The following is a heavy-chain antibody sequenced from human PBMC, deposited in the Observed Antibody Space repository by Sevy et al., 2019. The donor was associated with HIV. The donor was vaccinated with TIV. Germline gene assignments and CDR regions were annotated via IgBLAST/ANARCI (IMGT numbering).Heavy chain of an antibody. CDR1: GYSFSAYF. D-gene: IGHD3-10*01. CDR3: ARASGPTVGAYFDS. V-gene: IGHV1-2*06. CDR2: ISPNSGGT. Sequence: ASVKVSYKASGYSFSAYFLHWVRQAPGQGLEWMGRISPNSGGTVYAQKFRGRVTMTRDTSSTTAYMELTRLKSDDTALYYCARASGPTVGAYFDSWGQGALVTVS. J-gene: IGHJ4*02.